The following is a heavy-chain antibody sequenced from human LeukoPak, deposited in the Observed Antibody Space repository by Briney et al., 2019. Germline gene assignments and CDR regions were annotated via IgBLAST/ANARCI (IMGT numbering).Heavy chain of an antibody. CDR2: VDPEDGET. CDR1: GYTFTDYY. D-gene: IGHD2-8*01. J-gene: IGHJ4*02. Sequence: ASVKVSCKVSGYTFTDYYMHWVQQAPGKGLEWMGLVDPEDGETIYAEKFQGRVTITADTSTDTAYMELSSLRSEDTAVYYCARLIGYCTNGVCYTTSRGYFDYWGQGTLVTVSS. V-gene: IGHV1-69-2*01. CDR3: ARLIGYCTNGVCYTTSRGYFDY.